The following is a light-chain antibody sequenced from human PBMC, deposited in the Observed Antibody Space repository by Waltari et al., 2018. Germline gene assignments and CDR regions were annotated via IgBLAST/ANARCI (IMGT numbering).Light chain of an antibody. CDR1: QSISTY. CDR3: HQSDNTPFT. Sequence: DIQMTQSPSSLSASVGDRVTITCRASQSISTYVNWYQQKPGKVPRLLIFSASTLQTGVPSRFSGSGSGTDFTLTVTSLQPEDFASYYCHQSDNTPFTFGPGTIVEIK. V-gene: IGKV1-39*01. J-gene: IGKJ3*01. CDR2: SAS.